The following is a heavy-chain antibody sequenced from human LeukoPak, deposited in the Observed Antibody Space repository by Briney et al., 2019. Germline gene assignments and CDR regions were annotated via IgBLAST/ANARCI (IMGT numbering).Heavy chain of an antibody. V-gene: IGHV3-48*01. CDR2: ISSSSSTI. D-gene: IGHD2-21*02. CDR1: GFTFGSYS. CDR3: AREMVTATSYYMDV. Sequence: GGSLRLSCAASGFTFGSYSMNWVRQAPGKGLEWVSYISSSSSTIYYADSVKGRFTISRDNAKNSLYLQMNSLRAEDTAVYYCAREMVTATSYYMDVWGKGTTVTVSS. J-gene: IGHJ6*03.